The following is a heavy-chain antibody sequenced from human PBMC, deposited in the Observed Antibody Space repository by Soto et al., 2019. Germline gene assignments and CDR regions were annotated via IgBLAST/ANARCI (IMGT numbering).Heavy chain of an antibody. CDR2: ISSSGSTI. V-gene: IGHV3-48*03. CDR1: GLTFSSYE. CDR3: ARDLGPYGSARYFDY. D-gene: IGHD3-10*01. Sequence: PGGSLRLSCAVSGLTFSSYEMDWIRQAPGKGLEWVSYISSSGSTIYYADSVKGRFTISRDNAKNSLYLQMNSLRAEDTAVYYCARDLGPYGSARYFDYWGQGTLVTVSS. J-gene: IGHJ4*02.